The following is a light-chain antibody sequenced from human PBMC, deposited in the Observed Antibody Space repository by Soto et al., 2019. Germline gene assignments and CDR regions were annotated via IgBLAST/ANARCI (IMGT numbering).Light chain of an antibody. CDR1: SSNIGSNF. J-gene: IGLJ3*02. Sequence: QSVLTQPPSASGTPGQRVTISCSGSSSNIGSNFVYWFQHLPGTPPRLLIYRNTQRPSGVPDRISGSKSGTSASLDISGLRSEDEDDYYCAAWDDSMSAWLFGGGTKLTVL. CDR3: AAWDDSMSAWL. V-gene: IGLV1-47*01. CDR2: RNT.